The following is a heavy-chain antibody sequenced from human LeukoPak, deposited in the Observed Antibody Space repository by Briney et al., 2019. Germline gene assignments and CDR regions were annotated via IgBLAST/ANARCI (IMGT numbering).Heavy chain of an antibody. CDR1: GASISSGSSY. D-gene: IGHD3-22*01. V-gene: IGHV4-61*02. J-gene: IGHJ5*02. CDR3: ARGDSSSYYPNWFDP. CDR2: IYTSGST. Sequence: SETLSLTCTVSGASISSGSSYWSWIRQPAGKGLEWIGRIYTSGSTNYNPSLKSRVTISVDTSKNQFSLKLSSVTAADTAVYYCARGDSSSYYPNWFDPWGQGTLVTVSS.